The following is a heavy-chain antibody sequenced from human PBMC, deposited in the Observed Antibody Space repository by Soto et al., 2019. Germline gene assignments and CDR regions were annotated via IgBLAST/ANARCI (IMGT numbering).Heavy chain of an antibody. CDR1: GFTFSSYG. Sequence: QVQLVESGGGVVQPGRSLRLSCAASGFTFSSYGMHWVRQAPGKGLEWVAVISYDGSNKYYADSVKGRFTISRDNSKNTLYLQMNSLRAEDTAVYYCAKGEQQLPQFYYYYGMDVW. D-gene: IGHD6-13*01. V-gene: IGHV3-30*18. CDR3: AKGEQQLPQFYYYYGMDV. CDR2: ISYDGSNK. J-gene: IGHJ6*01.